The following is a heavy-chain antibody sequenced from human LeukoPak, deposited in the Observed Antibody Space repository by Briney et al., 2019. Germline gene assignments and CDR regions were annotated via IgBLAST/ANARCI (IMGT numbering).Heavy chain of an antibody. V-gene: IGHV3-23*01. J-gene: IGHJ4*02. CDR2: ISGSGGSR. D-gene: IGHD3-3*01. Sequence: GGSLRLSCAGLGFTFPDYTMTWVRQTPEKGLQWVSGISGSGGSRYYAESVKGRFTISRDNAKNTLYLQLNSLRAEDTAVYYCARSFWSGYLEQWGQGTLVTVSS. CDR1: GFTFPDYT. CDR3: ARSFWSGYLEQ.